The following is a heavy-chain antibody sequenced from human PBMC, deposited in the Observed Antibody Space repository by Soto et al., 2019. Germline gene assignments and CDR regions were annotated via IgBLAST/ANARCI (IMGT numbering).Heavy chain of an antibody. CDR2: IFYSGST. D-gene: IGHD6-19*01. J-gene: IGHJ4*02. Sequence: LALTCTVSGGSISGHYWIWIRQPPGKGLEWIGYIFYSGSTNYNPSLKSRVTISVDTTKNQFSLKLSSVTAADTAVYYCARVGSSGWAPDYWGQGTLVTVSS. CDR1: GGSISGHY. V-gene: IGHV4-59*11. CDR3: ARVGSSGWAPDY.